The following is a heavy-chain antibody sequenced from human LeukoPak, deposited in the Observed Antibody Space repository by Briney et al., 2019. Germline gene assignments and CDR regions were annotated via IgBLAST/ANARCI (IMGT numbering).Heavy chain of an antibody. Sequence: QPGGSLRLSCAASGFTFSSYGMHWVRQAPGKGLEWVAVIWYDGSNKYYADSVKGRFTISRDNSKNTLYLQMNSLRAEDTAVYYCAKPVYDILTGYIDAFDIWGQGTMVTVSS. V-gene: IGHV3-33*06. D-gene: IGHD3-9*01. CDR1: GFTFSSYG. CDR3: AKPVYDILTGYIDAFDI. CDR2: IWYDGSNK. J-gene: IGHJ3*02.